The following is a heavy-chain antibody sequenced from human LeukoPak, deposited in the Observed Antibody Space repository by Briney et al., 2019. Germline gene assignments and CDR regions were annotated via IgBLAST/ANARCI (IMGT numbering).Heavy chain of an antibody. J-gene: IGHJ6*02. D-gene: IGHD3-9*01. CDR1: GGSFSGYY. CDR3: ARVLRYFRRYYYYGMDV. V-gene: IGHV4-34*01. Sequence: SETLSLTCAVYGGSFSGYYWSWIRQPPGKGLEWIGEINHSGSTNYNPSLKSRVTISVDTSKNQFSLKLSSVTAADTAVYYCARVLRYFRRYYYYGMDVWGQGTLVTVSS. CDR2: INHSGST.